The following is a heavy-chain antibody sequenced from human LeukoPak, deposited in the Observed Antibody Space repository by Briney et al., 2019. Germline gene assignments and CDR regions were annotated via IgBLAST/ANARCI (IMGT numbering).Heavy chain of an antibody. V-gene: IGHV1-18*01. CDR3: ARDHTIFGLVPSDF. CDR2: INVYNGNI. D-gene: IGHD3-3*01. CDR1: GYSFTSYG. Sequence: GASVKVSCKTSGYSFTSYGINWVRQAPGQGLEWMGWINVYNGNIYYAGKFQGRVTMTTDTSTSTAYMEVRSLRSDDTAVYYCARDHTIFGLVPSDFWGQGTLVTVSS. J-gene: IGHJ4*02.